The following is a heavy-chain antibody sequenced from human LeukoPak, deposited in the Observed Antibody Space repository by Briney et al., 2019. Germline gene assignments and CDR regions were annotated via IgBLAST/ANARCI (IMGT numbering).Heavy chain of an antibody. V-gene: IGHV3-66*01. CDR2: IYSGGST. D-gene: IGHD4-17*01. J-gene: IGHJ4*02. CDR3: VRVNDYGDRNLYYFGY. Sequence: GGSLRLSCAASGFTVSSNYMSWVRQAPGKGLEWVSVIYSGGSTYYADSVKGRFTISRDNSKNTLYLQMNSLRAEDTAVYYCVRVNDYGDRNLYYFGYWGQGTLVTVSS. CDR1: GFTVSSNY.